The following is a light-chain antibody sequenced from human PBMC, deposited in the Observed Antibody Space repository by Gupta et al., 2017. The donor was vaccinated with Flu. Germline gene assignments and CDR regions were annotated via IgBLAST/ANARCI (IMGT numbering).Light chain of an antibody. V-gene: IGKV3-11*01. J-gene: IGKJ5*01. Sequence: EIVLTQSPGTLSLSPGERATLSCRASQSAGSYLAWYQQRPGQAPRLLICAASNRATAIKARFSGSGSGTDFTRTSSSIETEDFAMYVCPHRHSFGQGTRMEIK. CDR1: QSAGSY. CDR2: AAS. CDR3: PHRHS.